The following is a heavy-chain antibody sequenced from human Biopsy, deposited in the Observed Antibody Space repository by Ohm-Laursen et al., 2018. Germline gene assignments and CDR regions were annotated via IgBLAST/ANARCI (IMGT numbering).Heavy chain of an antibody. D-gene: IGHD2/OR15-2a*01. CDR3: ARGSFAPDF. CDR2: ISSRTNTI. J-gene: IGHJ4*02. V-gene: IGHV3-11*01. Sequence: GSLRLSCAASGFTFSDYYMSWIRQAPGKGLKWVSYISSRTNTIYYADSVKGRFTISRDNAKSSLYLQMNRLRAEDTAVYYCARGSFAPDFWGQGTLVTVSS. CDR1: GFTFSDYY.